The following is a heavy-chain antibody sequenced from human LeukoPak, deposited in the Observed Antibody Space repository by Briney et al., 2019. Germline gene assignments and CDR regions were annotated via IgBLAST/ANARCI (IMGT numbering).Heavy chain of an antibody. CDR3: ATRIAAAGVFDY. J-gene: IGHJ4*02. V-gene: IGHV4-59*08. CDR1: GGSISSYY. D-gene: IGHD6-13*01. CDR2: IYYSGST. Sequence: PSETLSLTCTVSGGSISSYYWSWIRQPPGKGLEWIGYIYYSGSTNYNPSLKSRVTISVDTSKNQFSLKLSSVTAADTAVYYCATRIAAAGVFDYWGQGTLVTVSS.